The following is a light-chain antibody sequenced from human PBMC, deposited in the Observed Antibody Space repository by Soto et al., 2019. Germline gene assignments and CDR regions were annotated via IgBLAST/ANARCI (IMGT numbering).Light chain of an antibody. CDR1: QGIRAD. CDR2: AAS. CDR3: LQDYIYPWT. J-gene: IGKJ1*01. Sequence: AIQMTQSPSSLSASVGDRVTITCRASQGIRADLGWYQQKPGKAPKLLIYAASSLQSGVPSRFSGSGSGTDFTLTISSLQPEDFATYYCLQDYIYPWTFGQGTKVEI. V-gene: IGKV1-6*01.